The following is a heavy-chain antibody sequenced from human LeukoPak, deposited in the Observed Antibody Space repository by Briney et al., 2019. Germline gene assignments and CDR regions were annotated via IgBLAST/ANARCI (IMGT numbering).Heavy chain of an antibody. CDR3: AKAKFNYYDSSGYYPPIDY. Sequence: GGSLRLSCAASGFTFSSYATSWVRQAPGKGLEWVSAISGSGGSTYYADSVKGRFTISRDNSKNTLYLQMNSLRAEDTAVYYCAKAKFNYYDSSGYYPPIDYWGQGTLVTVSS. V-gene: IGHV3-23*01. CDR2: ISGSGGST. D-gene: IGHD3-22*01. J-gene: IGHJ4*02. CDR1: GFTFSSYA.